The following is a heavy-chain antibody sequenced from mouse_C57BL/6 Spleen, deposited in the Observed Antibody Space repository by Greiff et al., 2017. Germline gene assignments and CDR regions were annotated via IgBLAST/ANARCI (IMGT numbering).Heavy chain of an antibody. D-gene: IGHD2-1*01. CDR3: ARDAVGNFFAY. CDR2: ISSGGSYT. V-gene: IGHV5-6*01. CDR1: GFTFSSYG. Sequence: EVQRVESGGDLVKPGGSLKLSCAASGFTFSSYGMSLVRQTPDKRLEWVATISSGGSYTYYPDSVKGRFTISKDNAKNTLYLQMSSLKSEDTALYYCARDAVGNFFAYWGQGTLVTVSA. J-gene: IGHJ3*01.